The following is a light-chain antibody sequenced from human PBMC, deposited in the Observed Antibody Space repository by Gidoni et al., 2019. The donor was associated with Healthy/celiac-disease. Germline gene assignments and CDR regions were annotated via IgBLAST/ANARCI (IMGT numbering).Light chain of an antibody. Sequence: QSALTQPAPVSASPGQTITIPYTGTSSDVGSYNYVSCYQHRPAKAPKLMISDVSNRPSGVSNRFSGSKSGNTASLTISGLQAEDEADYYCSSYTSSSTWVFGGGTKLTVL. V-gene: IGLV2-14*03. CDR1: SSDVGSYNY. J-gene: IGLJ3*02. CDR3: SSYTSSSTWV. CDR2: DVS.